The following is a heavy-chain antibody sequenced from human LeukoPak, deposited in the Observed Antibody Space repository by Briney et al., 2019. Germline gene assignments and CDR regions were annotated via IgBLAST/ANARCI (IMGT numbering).Heavy chain of an antibody. CDR2: IYSSGST. D-gene: IGHD3-22*01. CDR3: ASLSSGYYSPFDY. CDR1: GFTVSTNF. J-gene: IGHJ4*02. V-gene: IGHV3-53*01. Sequence: GGSLRLSCAASGFTVSTNFMGWVRQPPGKGLEWVSVIYSSGSTYYADSVKGRFTISRDSSKNTLFLQMNSLRAENTALYHRASLSSGYYSPFDYWGQGTLVTVSS.